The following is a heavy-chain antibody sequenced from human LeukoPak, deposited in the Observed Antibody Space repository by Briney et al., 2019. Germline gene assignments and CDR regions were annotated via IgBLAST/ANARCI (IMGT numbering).Heavy chain of an antibody. J-gene: IGHJ4*02. CDR1: GYSISSGYC. CDR2: IDHSGST. D-gene: IGHD6-19*01. V-gene: IGHV4-38-2*02. CDR3: ARDSALAQAVMFDY. Sequence: SETLSLTCSVSGYSISSGYCWGWIRQPPGKGLEWIGSIDHSGSTYYNPSLKSRVTISVVTSKNQFSLKLRSVTAADTAVYYCARDSALAQAVMFDYWGQGTLVTVSS.